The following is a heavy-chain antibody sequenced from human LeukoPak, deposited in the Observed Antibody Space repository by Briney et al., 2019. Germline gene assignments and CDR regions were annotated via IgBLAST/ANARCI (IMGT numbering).Heavy chain of an antibody. CDR2: LSGSGAST. Sequence: PGGSLRLSCAASGFTFSSYAMSWVRQAPGKGLEWVSGLSGSGASTYYADSVKGRFTISRDNSKNTLYLQMNSLRAEDTAVYYCAKGARLPLRGDVWGKGTTVTVSS. J-gene: IGHJ6*04. CDR3: AKGARLPLRGDV. V-gene: IGHV3-23*01. CDR1: GFTFSSYA.